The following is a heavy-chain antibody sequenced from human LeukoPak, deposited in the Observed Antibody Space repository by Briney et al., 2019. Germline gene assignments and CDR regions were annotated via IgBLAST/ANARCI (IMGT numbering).Heavy chain of an antibody. CDR3: ATSNKVVRPDSWDS. CDR2: IYTSGST. CDR1: GGSISSYY. Sequence: SETLSLTCTVSGGSISSYYWSWIRQPAGKGLEWIGRIYTSGSTNYNPSLKSRVTMTIDTSKREVCLKLTSVTAADTAIYFCATSNKVVRPDSWDSWGQGTLVTVSS. J-gene: IGHJ4*02. V-gene: IGHV4-4*07. D-gene: IGHD2-2*01.